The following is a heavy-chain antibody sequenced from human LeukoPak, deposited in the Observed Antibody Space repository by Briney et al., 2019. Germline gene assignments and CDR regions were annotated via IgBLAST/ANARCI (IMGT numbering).Heavy chain of an antibody. Sequence: GGSLKLSCAASRFTFSGSAMHWVRQASGKGLEWVGRIRGKANSYATAYAASVKGRFTISRDDSKNTAYLQMNSLKTEDTAVYYCTRHDYSSNWGQGTLVNVSS. J-gene: IGHJ4*02. V-gene: IGHV3-73*01. CDR1: RFTFSGSA. CDR3: TRHDYSSN. D-gene: IGHD4-11*01. CDR2: IRGKANSYAT.